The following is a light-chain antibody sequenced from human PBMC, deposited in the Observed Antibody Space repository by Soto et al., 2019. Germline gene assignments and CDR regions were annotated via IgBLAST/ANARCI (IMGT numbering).Light chain of an antibody. CDR3: SSYTSSSTYV. J-gene: IGLJ1*01. CDR1: SRDVGGHNY. V-gene: IGLV2-14*01. Sequence: QSALTQPASVSGSPGQSITISCTGTSRDVGGHNYVSWYQQYPGKAPKVMIYEVTNRPSGVSNRFSGSKSGNTASLTISGLQTDDEADYYCSSYTSSSTYVFGTGTK. CDR2: EVT.